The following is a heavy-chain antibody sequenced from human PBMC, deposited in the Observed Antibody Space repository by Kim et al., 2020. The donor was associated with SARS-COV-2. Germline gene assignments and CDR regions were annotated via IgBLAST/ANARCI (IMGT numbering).Heavy chain of an antibody. CDR1: GGSFSAYY. CDR3: PRGKWGSGSRRARNYYGIDV. J-gene: IGHJ6*02. Sequence: SETLSLTCAVYGGSFSAYYWSWIRQPPGKGLEWIGEINHSGSTNYNPSLKSRVTISVDTSKNQFSLKLSSVTAADTAVYYCPRGKWGSGSRRARNYYGIDVWGQGTTVTVSS. V-gene: IGHV4-34*01. D-gene: IGHD3-10*01. CDR2: INHSGST.